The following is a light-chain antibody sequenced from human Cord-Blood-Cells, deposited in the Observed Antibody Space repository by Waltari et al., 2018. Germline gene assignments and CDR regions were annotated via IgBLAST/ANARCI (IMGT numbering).Light chain of an antibody. CDR1: KLGEKH. CDR3: QAWDSSTVV. V-gene: IGLV3-1*01. J-gene: IGLJ2*01. CDR2: QDS. Sequence: SYELTQPPSVSVSPGQTASITCSGDKLGEKHACWYQQKPGQSPVLVIYQDSKRPSGIPERFSGSNSGNTATLTISGTQAMDEADYYCQAWDSSTVVFGGGTKLTVL.